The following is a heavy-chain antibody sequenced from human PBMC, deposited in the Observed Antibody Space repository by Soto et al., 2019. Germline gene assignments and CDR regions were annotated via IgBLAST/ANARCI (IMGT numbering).Heavy chain of an antibody. V-gene: IGHV4-39*01. J-gene: IGHJ6*02. CDR3: ARGDDFWSGYTNYGMDV. Sequence: SETLSLTCTVCGGSISSSSYYWGWIRQPPGKGLEWIGSIYYSGSTYYNPSLKSRVTISVDTSKNQFSLKLSSVTAADTAVYYCARGDDFWSGYTNYGMDVWGQGTTVTVS. D-gene: IGHD3-3*01. CDR2: IYYSGST. CDR1: GGSISSSSYY.